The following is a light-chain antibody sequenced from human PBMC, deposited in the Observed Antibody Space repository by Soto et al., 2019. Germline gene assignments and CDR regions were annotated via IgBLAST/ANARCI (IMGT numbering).Light chain of an antibody. CDR3: QQYDNLPYT. CDR1: QDISKY. CDR2: GAS. J-gene: IGKJ2*01. V-gene: IGKV1-33*01. Sequence: DIQVTHYPSSLSASVGDRVTITCQASQDISKYLDWYQQKPGKAPKLLIYGASNLIRGVPSRYSGSGSGTDFTFTITSLQPEDFATYDCQQYDNLPYTFGQGTKLEIK.